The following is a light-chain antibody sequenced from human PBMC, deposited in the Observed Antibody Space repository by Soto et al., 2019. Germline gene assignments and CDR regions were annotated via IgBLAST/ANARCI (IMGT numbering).Light chain of an antibody. CDR3: RSYTSSSTVV. J-gene: IGLJ2*01. CDR2: DVS. CDR1: SSDVGGYNY. V-gene: IGLV2-14*01. Sequence: QSVLTQPASVSGSPGQSITISCTGTSSDVGGYNYVSWYQQHPGKAPKLMIYDVSNRPSGVSNRFSGSKSGNTASLTISGIQADDAADYYCRSYTSSSTVVFGGGTQLTVL.